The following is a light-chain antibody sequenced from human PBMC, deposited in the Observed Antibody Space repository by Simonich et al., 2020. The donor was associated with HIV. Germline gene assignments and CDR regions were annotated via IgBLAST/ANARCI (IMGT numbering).Light chain of an antibody. CDR2: DAS. Sequence: IVLTQSPATLSLSPGERATLSCRASQSVSSYLAWYQQKPGQAPRLLIYDASNRATGIPARFSGSGSGTDFTLTISSLEPEDFAVYYCQQYGSSPVTFGGGTKVEIK. V-gene: IGKV3-11*01. CDR1: QSVSSY. CDR3: QQYGSSPVT. J-gene: IGKJ4*01.